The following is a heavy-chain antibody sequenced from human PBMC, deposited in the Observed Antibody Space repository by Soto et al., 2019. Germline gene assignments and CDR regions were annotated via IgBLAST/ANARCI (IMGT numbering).Heavy chain of an antibody. V-gene: IGHV1-8*01. CDR1: GYTFTSYD. CDR2: MNPNSGNT. CDR3: ARGAVLLWFGETGSRFDP. Sequence: ASVKVSCKASGYTFTSYDINWVRQATGQGLEWMGWMNPNSGNTGYAQKFQGRVTMTRNTSISTAYMELSSLRSEDTAVYYCARGAVLLWFGETGSRFDPWGQGNLVTV. J-gene: IGHJ5*02. D-gene: IGHD3-10*01.